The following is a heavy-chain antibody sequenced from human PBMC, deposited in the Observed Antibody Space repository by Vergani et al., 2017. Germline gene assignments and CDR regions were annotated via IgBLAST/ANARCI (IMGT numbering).Heavy chain of an antibody. Sequence: VQLVESGGGLVKPGGSLRLSCAASGFTFSSYSMNWVRQAPGKGLEWVSSISSSSSYIYYADSVKGRFTISRDNAKNSLYLQMNSLRAEDTAVYYCAKWGYYGSGSYRNYYYGMDVWGQGTTVTVSS. CDR3: AKWGYYGSGSYRNYYYGMDV. CDR1: GFTFSSYS. D-gene: IGHD3-10*01. J-gene: IGHJ6*02. V-gene: IGHV3-21*04. CDR2: ISSSSSYI.